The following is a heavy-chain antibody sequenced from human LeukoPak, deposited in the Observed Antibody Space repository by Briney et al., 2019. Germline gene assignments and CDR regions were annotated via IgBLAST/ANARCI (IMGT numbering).Heavy chain of an antibody. Sequence: SETLSLTCTVSGGSISSSSYYWARIRQAPRKGLEWYGNIYHTGSTYYNPSLKSRVTMILATSHNHYSLKQTSVTAAATALFYFARVWEHKGTGTYCFDYWGQGALVTVSS. CDR3: ARVWEHKGTGTYCFDY. D-gene: IGHD1-26*01. J-gene: IGHJ4*02. CDR1: GGSISSSSYY. CDR2: IYHTGST. V-gene: IGHV4-39*02.